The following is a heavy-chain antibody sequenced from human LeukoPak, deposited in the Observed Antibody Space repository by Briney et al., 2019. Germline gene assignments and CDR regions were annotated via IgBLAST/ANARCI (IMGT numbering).Heavy chain of an antibody. V-gene: IGHV3-11*04. Sequence: GGSLRLSCAASGFTFSDYYVSWIRQAPGKGLEWVSYISSSGSTIYYADSVKGRFTISRDNAKNSLYLQMNSLRAEDTAVYYCARVIIWEQQLSTYYYYYYMDVWGKGTTVTVSS. CDR2: ISSSGSTI. D-gene: IGHD6-13*01. J-gene: IGHJ6*03. CDR3: ARVIIWEQQLSTYYYYYYMDV. CDR1: GFTFSDYY.